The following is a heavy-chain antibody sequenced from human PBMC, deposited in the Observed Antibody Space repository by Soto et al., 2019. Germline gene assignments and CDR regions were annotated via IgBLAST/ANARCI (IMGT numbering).Heavy chain of an antibody. J-gene: IGHJ5*02. V-gene: IGHV2-5*02. CDR3: AYRPEASRPFDP. Sequence: QITLKESGPTLVKPTQTLTLTCTFSGFSLSTSGVGVGWIRQPPGKALEWLALIYWDDDKRYSPSLESRLTITKDTSKNRVVLTMTNMDPVDTATYYCAYRPEASRPFDPWGQGTLVTVSS. D-gene: IGHD6-6*01. CDR2: IYWDDDK. CDR1: GFSLSTSGVG.